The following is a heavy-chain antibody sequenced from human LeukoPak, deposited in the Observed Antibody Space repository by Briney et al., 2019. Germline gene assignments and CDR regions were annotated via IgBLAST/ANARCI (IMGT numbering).Heavy chain of an antibody. CDR2: ISTDGSNE. D-gene: IGHD4-17*01. V-gene: IGHV3-30*03. J-gene: IGHJ3*02. CDR1: GFTFSDYG. CDR3: ARSLMTTVTDAFDI. Sequence: GGSLRLSCAASGFTFSDYGLHWVRQAPGKGLEWVALISTDGSNEDYADSVKGRFTISRDNAKNSLYLQMNSLRAEDTAVYYCARSLMTTVTDAFDIWGQGTMVTVSS.